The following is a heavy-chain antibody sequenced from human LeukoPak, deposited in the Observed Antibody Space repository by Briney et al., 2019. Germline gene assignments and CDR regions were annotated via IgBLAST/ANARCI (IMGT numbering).Heavy chain of an antibody. Sequence: ASVKVSCKASGYTFTSYDINWVRQATGQGLEWMGWMNPNSGNTGYAQKFQGRVTITRNTSISTAYMELSSLRAEDTAVYYCAKWDVVPAAITFDIWGQGTMVTVSS. CDR1: GYTFTSYD. D-gene: IGHD2-2*01. CDR2: MNPNSGNT. CDR3: AKWDVVPAAITFDI. J-gene: IGHJ3*02. V-gene: IGHV1-8*03.